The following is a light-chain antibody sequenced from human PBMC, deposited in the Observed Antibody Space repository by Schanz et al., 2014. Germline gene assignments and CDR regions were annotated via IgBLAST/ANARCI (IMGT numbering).Light chain of an antibody. CDR2: EVS. J-gene: IGLJ3*02. Sequence: QSVLTQPASVSGSPGQSITISCTGTSSDVGGYNYVSWYQQLPGKAPKLLIYEVSKRPSGVPDRFSGSKSGNTASLTVSGLQAEDETHYYCSSYAGTNNVVFGGGTKLTVL. V-gene: IGLV2-8*01. CDR3: SSYAGTNNVV. CDR1: SSDVGGYNY.